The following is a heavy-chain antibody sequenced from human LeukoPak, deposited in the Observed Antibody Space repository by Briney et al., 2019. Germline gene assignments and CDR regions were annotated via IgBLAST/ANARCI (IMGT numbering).Heavy chain of an antibody. Sequence: GRSLRLSCAASGFTFSSYGMHWVRQAPGKGLEWVAVISYDGSNKYYADSVKGRFTISRDNSKNTLYLQMNSLRAEDTAVYYCAKDRLRYFDWENGAYYFDYWGQGTLVTVSS. D-gene: IGHD3-9*01. J-gene: IGHJ4*02. V-gene: IGHV3-30*18. CDR1: GFTFSSYG. CDR2: ISYDGSNK. CDR3: AKDRLRYFDWENGAYYFDY.